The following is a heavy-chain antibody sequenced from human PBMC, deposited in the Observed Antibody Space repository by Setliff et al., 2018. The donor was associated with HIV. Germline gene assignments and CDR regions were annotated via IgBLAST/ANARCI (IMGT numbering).Heavy chain of an antibody. D-gene: IGHD3-10*01. Sequence: SETLFLTCTVSGGSISSSNYYWGWIRQSPGKGLEWIGSVFYSGNTYYNPSLKTRVTISVNTYKNQFSLTLRSVTAADTAVYYCARDTLTMVRGVMFVPTESYLGMDVWGQGTTVTVSS. CDR1: GGSISSSNYY. V-gene: IGHV4-39*07. CDR2: VFYSGNT. CDR3: ARDTLTMVRGVMFVPTESYLGMDV. J-gene: IGHJ6*02.